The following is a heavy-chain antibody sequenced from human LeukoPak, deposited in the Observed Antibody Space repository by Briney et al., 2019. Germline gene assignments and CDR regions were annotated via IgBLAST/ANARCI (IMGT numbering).Heavy chain of an antibody. CDR1: GFTVSSTY. Sequence: PGGSLRLSFAPSGFTVSSTYMSWVRQAPGKGLEWVSVIYSGGSTYYADSVKGRFTLSRDSSKNTLFLQMNSLRAEDTAVYYCAREPQGDSSGYDASVVLGQGTLVTVSS. J-gene: IGHJ3*01. CDR2: IYSGGST. CDR3: AREPQGDSSGYDASVV. V-gene: IGHV3-66*01. D-gene: IGHD3-22*01.